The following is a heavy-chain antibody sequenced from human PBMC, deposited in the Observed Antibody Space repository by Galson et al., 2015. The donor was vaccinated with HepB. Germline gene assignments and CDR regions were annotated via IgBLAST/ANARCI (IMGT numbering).Heavy chain of an antibody. Sequence: SLRLSCAASGFTFSGSAMHWVRQASGKGLEWVGRIRSKANSYATAYAASVKGRFTISRDDSKNTAYLQMNSLKTEDTAVYYCTRQVYGTYEIWGQGTLVTVSS. CDR3: TRQVYGTYEI. D-gene: IGHD3-10*01. CDR2: IRSKANSYAT. V-gene: IGHV3-73*01. CDR1: GFTFSGSA. J-gene: IGHJ4*02.